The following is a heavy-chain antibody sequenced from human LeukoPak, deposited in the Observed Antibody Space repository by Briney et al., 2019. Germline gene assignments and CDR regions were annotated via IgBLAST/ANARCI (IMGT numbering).Heavy chain of an antibody. V-gene: IGHV3-53*01. J-gene: IGHJ3*02. CDR2: SYIGGST. Sequence: AESLTLSCGASGFTFNTYTMHWVRQLPGKGLEWDSISYIGGSTYYADSVKGRFTISRDNSKNTLYLQMNRLRAEDTAVYCCGRELKGGIDAFDIWGQGTMVTVSS. CDR3: GRELKGGIDAFDI. CDR1: GFTFNTYT. D-gene: IGHD2-15*01.